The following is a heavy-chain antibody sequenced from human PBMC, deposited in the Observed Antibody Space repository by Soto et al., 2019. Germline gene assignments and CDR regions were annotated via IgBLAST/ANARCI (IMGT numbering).Heavy chain of an antibody. CDR3: ARAGYSNYWFDP. V-gene: IGHV4-59*01. Sequence: SETLSLTCTVSGGSISSYYWSWIRQPPGKGLEWIGYIYYSGSTNYNPSLKSRVTISVDTSKNQFSLKLSSVTAADTAVYYCARAGYSNYWFDPWGQGTLVTVSS. CDR2: IYYSGST. CDR1: GGSISSYY. D-gene: IGHD4-4*01. J-gene: IGHJ5*02.